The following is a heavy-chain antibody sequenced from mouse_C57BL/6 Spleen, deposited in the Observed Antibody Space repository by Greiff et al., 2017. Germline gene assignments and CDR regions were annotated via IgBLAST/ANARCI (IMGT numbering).Heavy chain of an antibody. Sequence: VQLKESVAELVRPGASVKLSCTASGFDIKNTYMHWVKQRPEQGLEWIGRIDPANGNTKYAPKFQGKATITADTSSNTAYLQLSSLTSEDTAIYYCARSGSSQYYAMDYWGQGTSVTVSS. CDR2: IDPANGNT. CDR1: GFDIKNTY. J-gene: IGHJ4*01. D-gene: IGHD1-1*01. V-gene: IGHV14-3*01. CDR3: ARSGSSQYYAMDY.